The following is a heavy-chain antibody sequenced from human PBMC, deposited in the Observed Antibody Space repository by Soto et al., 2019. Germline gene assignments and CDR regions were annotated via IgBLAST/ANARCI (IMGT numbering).Heavy chain of an antibody. Sequence: SETLSLTCTVSGGSISSYYWSWIRQPPGKGLEWIGYIYYSGSTNYNPSLKSRVTISVDTSTNQFSLKLRSVTAADTAVYYCARDGMGAARDAFDIWGQGTMVTVSS. V-gene: IGHV4-59*01. CDR3: ARDGMGAARDAFDI. J-gene: IGHJ3*02. CDR1: GGSISSYY. CDR2: IYYSGST. D-gene: IGHD6-6*01.